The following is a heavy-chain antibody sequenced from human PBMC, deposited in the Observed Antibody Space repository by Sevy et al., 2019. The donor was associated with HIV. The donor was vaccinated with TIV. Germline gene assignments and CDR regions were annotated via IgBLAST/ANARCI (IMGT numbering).Heavy chain of an antibody. CDR3: ARQGSGDYGDYAYYYGMDV. CDR1: GDSVSSNSAA. D-gene: IGHD4-17*01. CDR2: TYYRSKWYN. J-gene: IGHJ6*02. Sequence: SQTLSLTCAISGDSVSSNSAAWNWIRQSPSRGLEWLGRTYYRSKWYNDYAVSVKSRITINPDKSKNQFSLQLKSVTPEDTAVYYCARQGSGDYGDYAYYYGMDVWGQGTTVTVSS. V-gene: IGHV6-1*01.